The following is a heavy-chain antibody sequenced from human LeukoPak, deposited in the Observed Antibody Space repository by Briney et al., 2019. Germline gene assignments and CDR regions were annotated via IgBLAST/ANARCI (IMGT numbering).Heavy chain of an antibody. CDR3: ARDSRYQLGVDY. D-gene: IGHD2-2*01. Sequence: ASETLSLTCTVSGGSISSYYWSWIRQPPGKGLEWIGYIYYSGSTNYNPSLKSRVTISVDTSKNQFSLKLSSVTAADTAVYYCARDSRYQLGVDYWGQGTLVTVSS. CDR1: GGSISSYY. V-gene: IGHV4-59*12. J-gene: IGHJ4*02. CDR2: IYYSGST.